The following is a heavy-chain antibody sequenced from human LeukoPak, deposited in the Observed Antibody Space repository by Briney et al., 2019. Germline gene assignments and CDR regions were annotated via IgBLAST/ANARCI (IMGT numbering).Heavy chain of an antibody. V-gene: IGHV4-34*01. Sequence: KPSEPLSLTCAVYGGSFSGYYWSWIRQPPGKGLERIGEINHSGSTNYNPSLKSRVTISVDTSKNQFSLKLSSVTAADTAVYYCAREGSIAVAHDAFDIWGQGTMVTVSS. CDR3: AREGSIAVAHDAFDI. D-gene: IGHD6-19*01. J-gene: IGHJ3*02. CDR1: GGSFSGYY. CDR2: INHSGST.